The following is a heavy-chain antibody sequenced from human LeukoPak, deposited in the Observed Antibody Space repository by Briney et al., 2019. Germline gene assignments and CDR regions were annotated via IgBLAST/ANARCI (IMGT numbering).Heavy chain of an antibody. CDR2: IRKDGSEK. J-gene: IGHJ4*02. D-gene: IGHD5-18*01. Sequence: GGSLRLSCAASGFTFSSYGMSWVRQAPGKGLEWVANIRKDGSEKYYVDSVKGRFTISRDNAKTALYLQMNSLRAEDTAVYYCARGLSGVTGYTYGRGIDYWGQGTLVPVSS. CDR1: GFTFSSYG. CDR3: ARGLSGVTGYTYGRGIDY. V-gene: IGHV3-7*01.